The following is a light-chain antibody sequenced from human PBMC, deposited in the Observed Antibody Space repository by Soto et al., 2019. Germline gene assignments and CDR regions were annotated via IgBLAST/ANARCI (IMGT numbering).Light chain of an antibody. V-gene: IGKV1-9*01. J-gene: IGKJ3*01. CDR3: QQLNSFPIA. Sequence: IQLTQSPSSLSASVGDRVTNTCRASQGISSFLAWYQQKPGKAPKLLIYGASTLQSGVPSRFSGSGSGTDFTLTIGSLQPEDFATYYCQQLNSFPIAFGPGTKVDIK. CDR2: GAS. CDR1: QGISSF.